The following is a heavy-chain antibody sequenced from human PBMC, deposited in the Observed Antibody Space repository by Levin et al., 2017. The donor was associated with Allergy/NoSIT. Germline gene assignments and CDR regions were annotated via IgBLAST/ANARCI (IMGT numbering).Heavy chain of an antibody. CDR2: IRSKAYGGTT. Sequence: GESLKISCTASGFTFGDYAMSWFRQAPGKGLEWVGFIRSKAYGGTTEYAASVKGRFTISRDDSKSIAYLQMNSLKTEDTAVYYCTRLRGLRVGELSPVDYWGQGTLVTVSS. CDR3: TRLRGLRVGELSPVDY. V-gene: IGHV3-49*03. CDR1: GFTFGDYA. J-gene: IGHJ4*02. D-gene: IGHD3-16*02.